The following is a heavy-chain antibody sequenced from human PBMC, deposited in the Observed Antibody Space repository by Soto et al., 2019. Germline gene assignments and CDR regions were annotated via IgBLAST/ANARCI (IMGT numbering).Heavy chain of an antibody. CDR2: IKNKTDGGIT. CDR1: GFTFSKAW. V-gene: IGHV3-15*01. Sequence: GGTLRLSFAASGFTFSKAWMSWVRLTPGKGLEWVGRIKNKTDGGITDYPAPVRDRFTISRDDSRSTLYLQMNSLKTEDTAVYYCITDPYYDFWSGYHFDYWGQGTLVTVSS. CDR3: ITDPYYDFWSGYHFDY. J-gene: IGHJ4*02. D-gene: IGHD3-3*01.